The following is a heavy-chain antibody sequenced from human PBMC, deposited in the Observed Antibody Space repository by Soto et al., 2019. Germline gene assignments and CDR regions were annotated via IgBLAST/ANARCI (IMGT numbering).Heavy chain of an antibody. J-gene: IGHJ6*02. Sequence: QVQLVEAGGGLVKPGGSLRLSCAASGFTFSDYYMSWIRQAPGKGLEWVSYISSSSSYTNYADSVKGRFTISRDNAKNXLXXKMNSLRAEDTAVYYCARETYYYDSSGYYPLGMDVWGQGTTVTVSS. CDR3: ARETYYYDSSGYYPLGMDV. CDR1: GFTFSDYY. CDR2: ISSSSSYT. V-gene: IGHV3-11*05. D-gene: IGHD3-22*01.